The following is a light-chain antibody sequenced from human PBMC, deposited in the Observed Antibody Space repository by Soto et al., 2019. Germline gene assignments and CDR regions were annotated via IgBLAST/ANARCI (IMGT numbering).Light chain of an antibody. J-gene: IGLJ1*01. Sequence: QSALTQPASVSGSPGQPIAISCTGTTSDVGDYNLVSWYQQHPGKAPKLMIYDVSNRPSGISDRFSASKSGNTASLTISGLQAEDEADYYCSSYTSSNTLYVFGTGTKVTVL. V-gene: IGLV2-14*01. CDR2: DVS. CDR3: SSYTSSNTLYV. CDR1: TSDVGDYNL.